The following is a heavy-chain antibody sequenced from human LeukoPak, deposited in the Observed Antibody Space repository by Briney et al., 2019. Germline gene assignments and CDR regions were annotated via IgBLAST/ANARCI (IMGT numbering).Heavy chain of an antibody. D-gene: IGHD1-1*01. CDR1: GGTFSSYA. CDR3: ARGPRTKSRCPDY. V-gene: IGHV1-69*05. Sequence: SVKVSCKASGGTFSSYAISWVRQAPGQGLGWMGGIIPIFGTANYAQKFQGRVTITTDESTSTAYMELSSLRSEDTAVYYCARGPRTKSRCPDYWGQGTLVTVSS. J-gene: IGHJ4*02. CDR2: IIPIFGTA.